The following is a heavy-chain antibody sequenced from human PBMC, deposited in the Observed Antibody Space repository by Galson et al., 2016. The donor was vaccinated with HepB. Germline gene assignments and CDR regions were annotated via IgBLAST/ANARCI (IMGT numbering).Heavy chain of an antibody. CDR3: ARAGYYDRTYIVDI. D-gene: IGHD3-22*01. CDR2: IIPIFGTV. J-gene: IGHJ3*02. Sequence: SVKVSCKASGGTFSSYGISWVRQAPGQGLEWMGGIIPIFGTVDYAQKFQGRVTIAADASTSTAYMHLSSLRLEDTAVYYCARAGYYDRTYIVDIWGQVTMVTVAS. V-gene: IGHV1-69*13. CDR1: GGTFSSYG.